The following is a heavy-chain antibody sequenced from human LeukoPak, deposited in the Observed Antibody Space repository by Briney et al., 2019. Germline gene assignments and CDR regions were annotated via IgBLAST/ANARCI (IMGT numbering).Heavy chain of an antibody. CDR1: GFTFTNYA. Sequence: GGSLRLSCVVSGFTFTNYAMIWVRQAPGKGLEWVSAISGSGGSTYYADSVKGRFTISRDNSKNTLFLQVNSLRAEDTAVYYCAKGVVPATIDWFDPWGQGTLVTVSS. CDR2: ISGSGGST. V-gene: IGHV3-23*01. D-gene: IGHD2-2*01. CDR3: AKGVVPATIDWFDP. J-gene: IGHJ5*02.